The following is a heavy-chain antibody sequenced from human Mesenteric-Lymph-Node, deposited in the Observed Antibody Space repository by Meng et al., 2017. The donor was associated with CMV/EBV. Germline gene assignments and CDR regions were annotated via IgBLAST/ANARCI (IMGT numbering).Heavy chain of an antibody. D-gene: IGHD3-3*01. J-gene: IGHJ4*02. V-gene: IGHV4-31*02. CDR2: IYYSGST. Sequence: SGGYYLSWIRQHPGKGLEWIGYIYYSGSTYYNPSLKSRVTISVDTSKNQFSLKLSSVTAADTAVYYCARGLTKYDFWSGPPAYYFDYWGQGTLVTVSS. CDR1: SGGYY. CDR3: ARGLTKYDFWSGPPAYYFDY.